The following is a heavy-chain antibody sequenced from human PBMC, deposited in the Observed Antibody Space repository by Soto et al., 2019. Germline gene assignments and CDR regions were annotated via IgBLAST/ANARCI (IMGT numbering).Heavy chain of an antibody. CDR1: GGSISSGDYY. CDR2: IYYSGST. D-gene: IGHD4-17*01. V-gene: IGHV4-30-4*01. CDR3: ARELVTTVTYLDS. Sequence: TLCLTCTVAGGSISSGDYYWSWIHQPPGKGLEWIGYIYYSGSTYDNPSLKGRVTISVATSTVQFSLKLSSVTAADTAVYYCARELVTTVTYLDSWGKGILVTVSS. J-gene: IGHJ4*02.